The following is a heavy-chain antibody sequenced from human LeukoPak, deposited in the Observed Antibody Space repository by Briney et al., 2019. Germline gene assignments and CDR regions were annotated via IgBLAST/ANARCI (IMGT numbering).Heavy chain of an antibody. CDR3: AKTRPLDSSSWSHGDY. CDR1: GNYW. CDR2: INSVGSWT. J-gene: IGHJ4*02. V-gene: IGHV3-74*01. D-gene: IGHD6-13*01. Sequence: PGGSLRLSCAASGNYWMHWVRQAPGKGLVWVSHINSVGSWTSYADSVKGRFTISKDNAKNTLYLQMNSLRAEDTAVYYCAKTRPLDSSSWSHGDYWGQGTLVTVSS.